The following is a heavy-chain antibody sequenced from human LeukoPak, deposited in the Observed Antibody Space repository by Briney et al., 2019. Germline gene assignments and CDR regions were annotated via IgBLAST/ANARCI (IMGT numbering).Heavy chain of an antibody. CDR3: ARDVRYYYDSGGYYVRAFDI. Sequence: GGSLRLSCAASGFSLSTYSMNWVRQAPGKGLEWVSFITGSSSTIYYADSVKGRFTISRDNARNSLYLQMNSLRDADTAVYYCARDVRYYYDSGGYYVRAFDIWGQGTMVTVSS. CDR2: ITGSSSTI. J-gene: IGHJ3*02. CDR1: GFSLSTYS. D-gene: IGHD3-22*01. V-gene: IGHV3-48*02.